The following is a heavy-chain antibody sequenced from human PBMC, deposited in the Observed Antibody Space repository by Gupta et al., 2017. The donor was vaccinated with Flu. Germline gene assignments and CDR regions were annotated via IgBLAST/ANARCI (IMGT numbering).Heavy chain of an antibody. J-gene: IGHJ4*02. V-gene: IGHV3-23*01. D-gene: IGHD4-17*01. CDR3: AKDLYRRATVTTAFDY. CDR2: ISGSGGST. Sequence: EVQLLESCGGLVQPVGSLRLSCSASGLTLSSNAISWGRLAQGKGLEWFSAISGSGGSTYYTHSVKGRFTNSRDHSKNTLYLQMNSRRAEHPAVYYCAKDLYRRATVTTAFDYWGQGTLVTVSS. CDR1: GLTLSSNA.